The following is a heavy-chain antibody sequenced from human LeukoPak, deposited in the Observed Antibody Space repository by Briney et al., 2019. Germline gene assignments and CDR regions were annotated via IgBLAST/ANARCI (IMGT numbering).Heavy chain of an antibody. CDR2: IHPGDSDA. V-gene: IGHV5-51*01. D-gene: IGHD1-26*01. CDR3: ARHKGYSGSDYVAFDI. CDR1: GYSFPTYW. J-gene: IGHJ3*02. Sequence: GESLKISCQGSGYSFPTYWIAWVRQMPGKGLGWMGIIHPGDSDARYSPYFPGQVTFSADRSINTAYLQWSSLKASDTAMYYCARHKGYSGSDYVAFDIWGQGTMVSVSS.